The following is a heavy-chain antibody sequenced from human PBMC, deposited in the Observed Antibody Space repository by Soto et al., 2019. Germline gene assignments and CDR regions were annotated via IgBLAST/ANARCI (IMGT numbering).Heavy chain of an antibody. CDR1: GLTFSNHW. J-gene: IGHJ4*02. Sequence: GGSLRLSCAASGLTFSNHWMSWVRQVPGKGLEWVANINQDGTVKYYVDSVKGRFTISRDSTENSLYLQMNSLRAEDTAVYYCAPASRSISGPLWGQGTLVTVSS. CDR3: APASRSISGPL. D-gene: IGHD1-26*01. V-gene: IGHV3-7*01. CDR2: INQDGTVK.